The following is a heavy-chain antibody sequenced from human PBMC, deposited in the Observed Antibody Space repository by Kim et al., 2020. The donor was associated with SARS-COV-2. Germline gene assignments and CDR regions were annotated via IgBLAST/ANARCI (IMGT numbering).Heavy chain of an antibody. CDR3: ARGSGSYGFDS. Sequence: YAASLKGRFTSPSENAQRTLVLQMNSLRPEDTAVYYCARGSGSYGFDSWGQGVLVTVSS. V-gene: IGHV3-74*01. J-gene: IGHJ4*02. D-gene: IGHD1-26*01.